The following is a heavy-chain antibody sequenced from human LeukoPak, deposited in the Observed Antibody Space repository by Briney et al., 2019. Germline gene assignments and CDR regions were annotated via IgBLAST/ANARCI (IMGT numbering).Heavy chain of an antibody. CDR2: IYTSGST. V-gene: IGHV4-61*02. CDR3: ARAISRYFDWSRNPDAFDI. D-gene: IGHD3-9*01. Sequence: SETLSLTCTVSGGSISSGSYYWSWIRQPAGKGLEWIGRIYTSGSTNYNPSLKSRVTISVDTSKNQFSLKLSSVTAADTAVHYCARAISRYFDWSRNPDAFDIWGQGTMVTVSS. CDR1: GGSISSGSYY. J-gene: IGHJ3*02.